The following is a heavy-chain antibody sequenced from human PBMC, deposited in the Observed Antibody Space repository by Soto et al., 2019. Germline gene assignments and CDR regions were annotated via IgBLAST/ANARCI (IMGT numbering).Heavy chain of an antibody. D-gene: IGHD5-18*01. V-gene: IGHV1-18*01. CDR3: AREGIQLWSTDYYYGMDV. CDR2: ISAYNGNT. Sequence: GASVKVSCKASGYTFTSYGISWVRQAPGQGLEWMGWISAYNGNTNYAQKLQGRVTMTTDTSTSTAYMELRSLRSDDTAVYYCAREGIQLWSTDYYYGMDVWGQGTTVTVS. CDR1: GYTFTSYG. J-gene: IGHJ6*02.